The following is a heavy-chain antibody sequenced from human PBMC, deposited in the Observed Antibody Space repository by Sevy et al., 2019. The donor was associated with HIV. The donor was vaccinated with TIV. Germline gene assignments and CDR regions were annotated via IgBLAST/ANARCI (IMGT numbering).Heavy chain of an antibody. CDR3: AREGGFPDKWYYDF. Sequence: GGSLRLSCAASGFDFRTYSMHWVRQAPGRRPEFVSVIDANGGTRFYANSVQGRFTISRDNSRNTLYLQMGSLRVEDMGVYYCAREGGFPDKWYYDFWGRGTLVTVSS. CDR1: GFDFRTYS. J-gene: IGHJ2*01. V-gene: IGHV3-64*01. CDR2: IDANGGTR. D-gene: IGHD3-10*01.